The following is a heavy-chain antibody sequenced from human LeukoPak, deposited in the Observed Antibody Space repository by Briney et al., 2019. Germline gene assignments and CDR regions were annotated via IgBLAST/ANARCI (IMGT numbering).Heavy chain of an antibody. V-gene: IGHV3-74*01. J-gene: IGHJ4*02. CDR2: INSDGSIV. Sequence: GGSLKPPCAASGFTFNTSWMYWVRQAPGNGLVWVSHINSDGSIVNYGDSVKGRFTISRDNAKNTLYLQMNSLRADDTALYFCSRGRNWDDGDYWGQGTLVTVSS. CDR3: SRGRNWDDGDY. CDR1: GFTFNTSW. D-gene: IGHD1-1*01.